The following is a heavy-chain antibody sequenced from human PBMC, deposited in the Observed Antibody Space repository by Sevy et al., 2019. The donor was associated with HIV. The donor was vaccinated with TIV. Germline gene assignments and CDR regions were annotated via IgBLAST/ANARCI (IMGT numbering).Heavy chain of an antibody. CDR3: AKRERSYYDSSGNYDAFDV. J-gene: IGHJ3*01. V-gene: IGHV3-33*03. D-gene: IGHD3-22*01. Sequence: GGSLRLSCAASGFDFSTYDMHWVRQAPGKGLEWVAFISFDGSDKWYGDSVKGRFIISRDNSKNTLYVQMNTLRDEDTAVYYCAKRERSYYDSSGNYDAFDVWGQGTLVTVSS. CDR2: ISFDGSDK. CDR1: GFDFSTYD.